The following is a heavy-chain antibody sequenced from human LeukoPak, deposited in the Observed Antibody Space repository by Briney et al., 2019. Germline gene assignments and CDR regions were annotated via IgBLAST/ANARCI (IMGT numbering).Heavy chain of an antibody. CDR3: ARVLVVPAAMTLDYYYYMDV. CDR1: GGSISSNSYY. CDR2: IYYSGST. Sequence: SETLSLTCAVSGGSISSNSYYWGWLRQPPGKGLEWIGYIYYSGSTNYNPSLKSRVTISVDTSKNQFSLKLSSVTAADTAVYYCARVLVVPAAMTLDYYYYMDVWGKGTTVTISS. J-gene: IGHJ6*03. D-gene: IGHD2-2*01. V-gene: IGHV4-61*05.